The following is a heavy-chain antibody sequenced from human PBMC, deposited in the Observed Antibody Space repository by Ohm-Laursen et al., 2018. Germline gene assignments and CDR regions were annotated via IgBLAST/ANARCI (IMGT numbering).Heavy chain of an antibody. CDR3: ARRVAYDRGEFDY. D-gene: IGHD5-12*01. V-gene: IGHV3-23*01. CDR1: GFTFRSYA. CDR2: ISGSGADT. J-gene: IGHJ4*02. Sequence: PRLSCTASGFTFRSYAMSWVRQAPGKGLEWVSAISGSGADTYYADSVKGRFTISRDNSKNTLYLQMNSLRAEDTAVYYCARRVAYDRGEFDYWGLGTLVTVSS.